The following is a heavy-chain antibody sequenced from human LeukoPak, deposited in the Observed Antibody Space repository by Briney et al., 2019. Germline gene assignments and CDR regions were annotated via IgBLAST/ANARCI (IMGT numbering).Heavy chain of an antibody. CDR3: ARRGYSYRLPFDS. CDR1: GVSISSSSYY. D-gene: IGHD5-18*01. Sequence: SETLSLTCTVSGVSISSSSYYWGWIRQPPGKGLEWIGNIYYGGSTYYNPSLKSRVTISVDTSKNQFSLKLSSVTAADTAVYYCARRGYSYRLPFDSWGQGTLVTVSS. CDR2: IYYGGST. J-gene: IGHJ4*02. V-gene: IGHV4-39*01.